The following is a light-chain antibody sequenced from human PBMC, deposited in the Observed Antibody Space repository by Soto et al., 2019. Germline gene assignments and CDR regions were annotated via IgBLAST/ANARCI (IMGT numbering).Light chain of an antibody. J-gene: IGKJ5*01. CDR1: QSFSSSY. V-gene: IGKV3-20*01. Sequence: EIVLPQSPGTLSLSPGERATLSCRASQSFSSSYLAWYQQKPGQAPRLLIYGASSRATGIPDRFSGSGSGTDFPLTISRLEPEDFAVYYCQQYGTSITFGQGTRLEI. CDR2: GAS. CDR3: QQYGTSIT.